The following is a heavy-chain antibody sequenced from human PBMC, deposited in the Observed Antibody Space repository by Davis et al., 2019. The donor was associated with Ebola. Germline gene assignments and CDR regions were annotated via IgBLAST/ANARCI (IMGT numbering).Heavy chain of an antibody. D-gene: IGHD1-26*01. CDR1: GFTFSIYS. J-gene: IGHJ3*02. CDR2: ISSRSTYI. V-gene: IGHV3-21*04. CDR3: AKDTSNIWFDM. Sequence: PGGSLRLSCAASGFTFSIYSINWVRQAPGKGLEWVSSISSRSTYIYYADSVKGRFTISRDNSKNTLYLQMNGLRVEDTAIYYCAKDTSNIWFDMWGQGTMVTVSS.